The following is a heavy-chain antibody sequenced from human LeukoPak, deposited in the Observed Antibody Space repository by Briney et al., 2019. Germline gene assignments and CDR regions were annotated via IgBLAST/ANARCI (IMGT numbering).Heavy chain of an antibody. CDR3: VRESDVRSGPGIGRPLDV. CDR1: GFTFSDYY. D-gene: IGHD3-3*01. V-gene: IGHV3-11*04. J-gene: IGHJ6*04. Sequence: GGSLRLSCAVSGFTFSDYYMSWIRQAPGKGLEWVSYISSSGSTIYYANSVKGRFTISRDNAKNSVSLQMDGLRAEDTAVYHCVRESDVRSGPGIGRPLDVWGKGTTVTVSS. CDR2: ISSSGSTI.